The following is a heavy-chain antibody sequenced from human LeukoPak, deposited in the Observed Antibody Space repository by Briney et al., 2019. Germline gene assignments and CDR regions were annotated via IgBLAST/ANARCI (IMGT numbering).Heavy chain of an antibody. J-gene: IGHJ5*02. V-gene: IGHV4-34*01. D-gene: IGHD2-21*02. CDR3: ARGARGDTTYNWFDP. CDR2: INQSGET. CDR1: GGSFSGYY. Sequence: SETLSLTCAAHGGSFSGYYLSWIRQPPGKGLEWIGEINQSGETNYNASLMSRVTILEDTSKNQFSLMLTSVTAADTAVYYCARGARGDTTYNWFDPWGRGTLVTVSS.